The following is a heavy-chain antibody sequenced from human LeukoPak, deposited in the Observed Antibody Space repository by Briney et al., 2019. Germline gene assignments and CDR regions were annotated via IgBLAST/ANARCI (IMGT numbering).Heavy chain of an antibody. V-gene: IGHV3-23*01. CDR3: AKGGKWDVTPFDY. D-gene: IGHD1-26*01. J-gene: IGHJ4*02. CDR2: LSGGGGST. Sequence: RPGGSLRLSCAASGFTFTSYSMNWVRQAPGKGLEWVSTLSGGGGSTYYADSVKGRFTISRDNSKKTLYLQVNSLRAEDTAVYYCAKGGKWDVTPFDYWGQGTLVTVSS. CDR1: GFTFTSYS.